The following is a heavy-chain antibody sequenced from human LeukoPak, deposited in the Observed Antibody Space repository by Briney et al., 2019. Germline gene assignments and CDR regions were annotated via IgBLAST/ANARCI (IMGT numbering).Heavy chain of an antibody. CDR3: AREGGAIIDY. D-gene: IGHD3-10*01. CDR1: GYIFTGYY. V-gene: IGHV1-2*06. J-gene: IGHJ4*02. CDR2: IYPKSGGT. Sequence: ASVKVSCKASGYIFTGYYMHWARQAPGQGLEWMGRIYPKSGGTNYAQKFQGRVTMTRDTSISIAYMELSRLRSDDTAVYYCAREGGAIIDYWGQGTLVTVSS.